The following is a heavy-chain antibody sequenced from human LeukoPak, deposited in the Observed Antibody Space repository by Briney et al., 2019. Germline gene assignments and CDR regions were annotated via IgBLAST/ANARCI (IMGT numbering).Heavy chain of an antibody. CDR1: GGSISSGAYY. V-gene: IGHV4-39*01. CDR3: ARHGQTAYDSSGYYR. J-gene: IGHJ4*02. Sequence: SETLSLTCSVSGGSISSGAYYWGWIRQPPGRGLEWIGSLHYSGSTYYNPSLKSRVTISVDTSKNHFSLNLSSVTAADTAVYYCARHGQTAYDSSGYYRWGQGFLVTVSS. D-gene: IGHD3-22*01. CDR2: LHYSGST.